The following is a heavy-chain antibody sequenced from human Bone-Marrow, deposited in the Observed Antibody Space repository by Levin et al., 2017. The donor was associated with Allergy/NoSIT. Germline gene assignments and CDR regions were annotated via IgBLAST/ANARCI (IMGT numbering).Heavy chain of an antibody. V-gene: IGHV4-39*01. CDR1: GGSISSSSYY. CDR3: ARASPDYYDFWSGYGKFDY. D-gene: IGHD3-3*01. J-gene: IGHJ4*02. Sequence: SETLSLTCTVSGGSISSSSYYWGWIRQPPGKGLEWIGSIYYSGSTYYNPSLKSRVTISVDTSKNQFSLKLSSVTAADTAVYYCARASPDYYDFWSGYGKFDYWGQGTLVTVSS. CDR2: IYYSGST.